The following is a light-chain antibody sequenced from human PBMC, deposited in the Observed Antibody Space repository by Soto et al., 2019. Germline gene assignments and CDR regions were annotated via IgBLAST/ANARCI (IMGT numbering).Light chain of an antibody. V-gene: IGKV1-5*01. J-gene: IGKJ1*01. Sequence: GHRVTITCRASQTISTWLVWFQQKPEKAPKLLIYDASILISGVPSRFSGSGSVTDFSLTISCLQPDDCATYFCQQYNTYFPTFGQGAKV. CDR1: QTISTW. CDR2: DAS. CDR3: QQYNTYFPT.